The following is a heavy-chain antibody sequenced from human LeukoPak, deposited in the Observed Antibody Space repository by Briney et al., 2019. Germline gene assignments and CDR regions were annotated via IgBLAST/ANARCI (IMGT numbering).Heavy chain of an antibody. CDR2: FDPEDGET. CDR1: GYTLTELS. J-gene: IGHJ6*02. Sequence: ASVNVSCKVSGYTLTELSMHWVRQAPGKGLEWMGGFDPEDGETIYAQKFQGRVTMTEDTSTDTAYMELSSLRSEDTAVYYCATPYSSGWPRGYYYYYGMDVWGQGTTVTVSS. V-gene: IGHV1-24*01. D-gene: IGHD6-19*01. CDR3: ATPYSSGWPRGYYYYYGMDV.